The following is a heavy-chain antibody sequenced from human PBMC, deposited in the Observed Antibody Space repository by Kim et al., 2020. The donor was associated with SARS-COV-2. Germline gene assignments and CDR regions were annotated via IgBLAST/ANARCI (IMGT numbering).Heavy chain of an antibody. Sequence: SETLSLTCAVYGGSFSGYYWSWIRQPPGKGLEWIGEINHSGSTNYNPSLKSRVTISVDTSKNQFSLKLSSVTAADTAVYYCARDSWNYDSSGYYFYYYYGMDAWGQGTTVTVSS. V-gene: IGHV4-34*01. CDR1: GGSFSGYY. CDR2: INHSGST. J-gene: IGHJ6*02. D-gene: IGHD3-22*01. CDR3: ARDSWNYDSSGYYFYYYYGMDA.